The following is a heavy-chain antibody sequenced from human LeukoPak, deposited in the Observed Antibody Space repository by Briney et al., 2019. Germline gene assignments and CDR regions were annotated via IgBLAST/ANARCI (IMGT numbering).Heavy chain of an antibody. V-gene: IGHV3-74*01. CDR3: ARGNGYNFWSGYRVWFDP. D-gene: IGHD3-3*01. J-gene: IGHJ5*02. Sequence: GGSLRLSCAASGFTFNIYWMHWARQAPGKGLVWVSRINSDGSSTSYADSVKGRFTISRDSAKNTLYLQMNSLRAEDTAVYYCARGNGYNFWSGYRVWFDPWGQGTLVTVSS. CDR2: INSDGSST. CDR1: GFTFNIYW.